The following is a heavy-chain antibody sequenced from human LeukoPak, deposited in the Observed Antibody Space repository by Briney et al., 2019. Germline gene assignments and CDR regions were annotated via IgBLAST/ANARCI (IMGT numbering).Heavy chain of an antibody. CDR1: GGSISSYY. Sequence: SETLSLTCTVSGGSISSYYWSWIRQPPGKGLEWIGYIYYSGSTNYNPSLKSRVTISVDTSKNQFSLKLSSVTAADTAVYYCARGGWQRYNWFDPWGQGTLVTVSS. CDR3: ARGGWQRYNWFDP. V-gene: IGHV4-59*01. CDR2: IYYSGST. D-gene: IGHD6-25*01. J-gene: IGHJ5*02.